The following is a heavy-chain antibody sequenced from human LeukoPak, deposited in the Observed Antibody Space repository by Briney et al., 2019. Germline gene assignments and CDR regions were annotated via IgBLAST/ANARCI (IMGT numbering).Heavy chain of an antibody. Sequence: SETLSLTCTVSGGSVSRSNYYWGWIRQPPGKGLDWIGNIHYSGGTYYNPSLKSRVTISVDTSKNQFSLKLSSVTAADTAVYYCARGYCSGGSCYSHGDYFDYWGQGTLVTVSS. CDR1: GGSVSRSNYY. CDR2: IHYSGGT. D-gene: IGHD2-15*01. J-gene: IGHJ4*02. V-gene: IGHV4-39*07. CDR3: ARGYCSGGSCYSHGDYFDY.